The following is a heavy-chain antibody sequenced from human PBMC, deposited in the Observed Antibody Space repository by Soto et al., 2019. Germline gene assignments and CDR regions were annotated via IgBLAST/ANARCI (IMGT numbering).Heavy chain of an antibody. Sequence: ASVKVSCKASGYTFTSHDINWVRQATGQGLEWMGWMNPNSGNTGYAQKFQGWVTMTRDTSISTAYMELSRLRSDDTAVYYCARDSDSSGFDYWGQGTLVTVSS. J-gene: IGHJ4*02. V-gene: IGHV1-8*01. CDR2: MNPNSGNT. CDR3: ARDSDSSGFDY. CDR1: GYTFTSHD. D-gene: IGHD3-22*01.